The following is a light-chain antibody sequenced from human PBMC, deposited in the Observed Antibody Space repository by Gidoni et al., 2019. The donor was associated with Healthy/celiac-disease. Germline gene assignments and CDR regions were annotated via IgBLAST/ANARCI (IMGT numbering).Light chain of an antibody. CDR3: QQLNSYPLT. J-gene: IGKJ4*01. CDR2: AAS. V-gene: IGKV1-9*01. Sequence: IQLTQSPSSLSASVGDRVTITCRASHGIRSYLAWYQQKPGKAPTLLINAASTLQSGVPSRFSGSGSGTDFTLTISSLQPEDFATYYCQQLNSYPLTFGGGTKVEIK. CDR1: HGIRSY.